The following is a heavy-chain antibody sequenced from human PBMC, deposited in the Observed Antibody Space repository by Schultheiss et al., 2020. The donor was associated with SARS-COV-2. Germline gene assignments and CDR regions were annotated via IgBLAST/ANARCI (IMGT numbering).Heavy chain of an antibody. CDR3: ARVLGGFFDTVTTNGAFDI. V-gene: IGHV4-59*12. D-gene: IGHD4-17*01. Sequence: GSLRLSCTVSGGSISSYYWSWIRQPPGKGLEWIGYIYYSGSTYYNPSLKSRVTISVDTSKNHFSLKLSSVTAEDTAVYYCARVLGGFFDTVTTNGAFDIWGQGTMVTVSS. CDR2: IYYSGST. J-gene: IGHJ3*02. CDR1: GGSISSYY.